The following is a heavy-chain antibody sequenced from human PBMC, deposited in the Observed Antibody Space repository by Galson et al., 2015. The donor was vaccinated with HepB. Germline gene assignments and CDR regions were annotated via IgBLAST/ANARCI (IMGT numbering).Heavy chain of an antibody. CDR3: ARRSMLVQAPDY. J-gene: IGHJ4*02. Sequence: SVKVSCKASGYSFTNYYLNWLRQAPGQGFEWMGIIHPGAGSTKYAQEFQDRVSLTRDTSTSTVYMELSGLRSEDTAIYYCARRSMLVQAPDYWGQGTLVTVSS. V-gene: IGHV1-46*01. D-gene: IGHD3-10*02. CDR2: IHPGAGST. CDR1: GYSFTNYY.